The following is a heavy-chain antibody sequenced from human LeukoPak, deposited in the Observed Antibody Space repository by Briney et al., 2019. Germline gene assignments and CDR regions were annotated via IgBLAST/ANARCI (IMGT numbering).Heavy chain of an antibody. Sequence: GASVKVSCKASGYTFTGYYIHWVRQAPGQGLEWMGWVNPYSSGTNYAQKFQGRVTMTRDTSINTAYMELSSLRSDDTAVYYCARSGLLSHFFYYMDVWGKGTTVTVSS. CDR2: VNPYSSGT. J-gene: IGHJ6*03. CDR3: ARSGLLSHFFYYMDV. CDR1: GYTFTGYY. V-gene: IGHV1-2*02.